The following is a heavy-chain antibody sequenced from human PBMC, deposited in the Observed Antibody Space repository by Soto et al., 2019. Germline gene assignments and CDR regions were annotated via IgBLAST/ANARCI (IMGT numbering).Heavy chain of an antibody. D-gene: IGHD5-12*01. CDR1: GFTFGNYA. J-gene: IGHJ4*02. CDR2: IDGSGYST. Sequence: PGGSLRHSCAASGFTFGNYAMGWFRQAPGKGLEWASSIDGSGYSTYYADSVKGRFTISRDNSKSTLYLQMNSLRAEDTAVYYCAKDLSGYAQGFEYWGQGTLVTVSS. CDR3: AKDLSGYAQGFEY. V-gene: IGHV3-23*01.